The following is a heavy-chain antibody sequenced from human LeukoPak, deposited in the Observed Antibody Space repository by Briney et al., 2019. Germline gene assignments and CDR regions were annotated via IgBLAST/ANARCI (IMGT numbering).Heavy chain of an antibody. Sequence: SETLSLTCTVSGGSISSYYWSWIRQPPGKGLEWIGYIYYSGSTNYNPSLKSRVTISVDTSKNQFSLKLSSVTAADTAVYYCAGDYDSSGYYYDYWGQGTLVTVSS. D-gene: IGHD3-22*01. J-gene: IGHJ4*02. CDR2: IYYSGST. CDR3: AGDYDSSGYYYDY. CDR1: GGSISSYY. V-gene: IGHV4-59*01.